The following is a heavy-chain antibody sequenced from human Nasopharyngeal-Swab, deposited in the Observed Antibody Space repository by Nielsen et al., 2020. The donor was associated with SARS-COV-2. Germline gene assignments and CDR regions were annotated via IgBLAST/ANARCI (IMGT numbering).Heavy chain of an antibody. CDR3: ARGNSYYYDSSGYYYYYYGMDV. D-gene: IGHD3-22*01. Sequence: SETLSLTCTVSGGSISSGSYYWSWIRQPAGKGLEWIGRIYTSGSTNYNPSLKSRVTLSVDTSKNQFSLKLSSVTAADTAVYYCARGNSYYYDSSGYYYYYYGMDVWGQGTTVTVSS. CDR2: IYTSGST. CDR1: GGSISSGSYY. J-gene: IGHJ6*02. V-gene: IGHV4-61*02.